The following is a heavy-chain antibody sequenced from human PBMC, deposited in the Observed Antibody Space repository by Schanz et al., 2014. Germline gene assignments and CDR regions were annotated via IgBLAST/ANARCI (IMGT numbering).Heavy chain of an antibody. CDR1: GYTFTAYF. CDR3: EKGNGYSGLS. CDR2: INPNTGGT. V-gene: IGHV1-2*06. D-gene: IGHD5-12*01. J-gene: IGHJ5*02. Sequence: QVLLVQSGAEVKQPGASVKVSCKASGYTFTAYFIHWVRQAPGQGLEWMGRINPNTGGTNFAQKFQGRVTMTRDTSITTAYMDLSGLTSDDTAVYAREKGNGYSGLSWGQGTLLAVSS.